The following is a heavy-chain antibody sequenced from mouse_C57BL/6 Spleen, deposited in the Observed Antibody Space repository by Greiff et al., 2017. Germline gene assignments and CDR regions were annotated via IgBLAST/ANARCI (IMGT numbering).Heavy chain of an antibody. CDR1: GFTFSDYG. Sequence: DVMLVESGGGLVKPGGSLKLSCAASGFTFSDYGMHWVRQAPEKGLEWVAYISSGSSTIYYADTVKGRFTISRDNAKNTLFLQMSSLRSEDTAMYYCARGSYFDYWGQGTTLTVSS. CDR2: ISSGSSTI. V-gene: IGHV5-17*01. CDR3: ARGSYFDY. J-gene: IGHJ2*01. D-gene: IGHD6-1*01.